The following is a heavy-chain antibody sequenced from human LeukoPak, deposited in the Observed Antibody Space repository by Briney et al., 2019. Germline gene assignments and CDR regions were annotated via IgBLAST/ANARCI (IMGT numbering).Heavy chain of an antibody. CDR3: ARVGCSSTSCTRPFDY. D-gene: IGHD2-2*01. J-gene: IGHJ4*02. CDR1: GFTFSSYW. CDR2: IKQDGSEK. V-gene: IGHV3-7*01. Sequence: GGSLRLSCAASGFTFSSYWMSWVRQAPGKGLEWVANIKQDGSEKYYVDSVKGRFTISRDNAKNSLYLQMDSLRAEDTAFYYCARVGCSSTSCTRPFDYWGQGTLVTVSS.